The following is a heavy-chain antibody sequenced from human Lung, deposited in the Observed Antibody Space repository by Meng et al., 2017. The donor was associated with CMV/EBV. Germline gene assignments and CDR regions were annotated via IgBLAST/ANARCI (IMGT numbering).Heavy chain of an antibody. Sequence: SETLSFXXAVHGESFSGYSWSWIRQPPGKGLEWIGEISHSGITNYNPSLKSRVTISLDTSKNQFSLKLNSVAAADTAVFYCARTLPPARGHRLDYWGQGTLVTVSS. V-gene: IGHV4-34*01. CDR1: GESFSGYS. CDR2: ISHSGIT. CDR3: ARTLPPARGHRLDY. J-gene: IGHJ4*02. D-gene: IGHD1-14*01.